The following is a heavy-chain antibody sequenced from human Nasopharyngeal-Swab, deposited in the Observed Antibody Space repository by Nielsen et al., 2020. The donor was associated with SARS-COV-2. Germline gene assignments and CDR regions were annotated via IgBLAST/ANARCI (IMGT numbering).Heavy chain of an antibody. D-gene: IGHD3-10*01. CDR1: GGSISSYY. V-gene: IGHV4-59*01. CDR3: ARAIRLLWFGESHFDY. CDR2: IYYSGST. Sequence: SETLSLTCTVSGGSISSYYWSWIRQPPGKGLEWIGYIYYSGSTNYNPSLKSRVTISVDTSKNQFSLKLSSVTAADTAVYYCARAIRLLWFGESHFDYWGQGTLVTVSS. J-gene: IGHJ4*02.